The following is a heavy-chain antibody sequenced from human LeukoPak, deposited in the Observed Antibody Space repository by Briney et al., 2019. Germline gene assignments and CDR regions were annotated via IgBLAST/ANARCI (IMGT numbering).Heavy chain of an antibody. J-gene: IGHJ6*02. CDR3: AREELLHYYYGMDV. CDR1: GFTFSSYA. CDR2: ISYDGSNK. D-gene: IGHD6-6*01. Sequence: GGSLRLSCAASGFTFSSYAMHWVRQAPGKGLEWVAVISYDGSNKYYADSVKGRFTISRDNSKNTLYLQMNSLRAEDTAVYYCAREELLHYYYGMDVWGQGTTVTVSS. V-gene: IGHV3-30-3*01.